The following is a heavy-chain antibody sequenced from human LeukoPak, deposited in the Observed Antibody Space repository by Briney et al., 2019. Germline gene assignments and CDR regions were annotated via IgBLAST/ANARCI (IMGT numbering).Heavy chain of an antibody. Sequence: GGSLRLSCAASGFTFSSYWMSWVRQAPGKGLEWVANTKQDGSEKYYVDSVKGRFTISRDNAKNSLYLQMNSLRAEDTAVYYCARAKSRQQLVLTFDYWGQGTLVTVSS. CDR3: ARAKSRQQLVLTFDY. V-gene: IGHV3-7*03. D-gene: IGHD6-13*01. J-gene: IGHJ4*02. CDR2: TKQDGSEK. CDR1: GFTFSSYW.